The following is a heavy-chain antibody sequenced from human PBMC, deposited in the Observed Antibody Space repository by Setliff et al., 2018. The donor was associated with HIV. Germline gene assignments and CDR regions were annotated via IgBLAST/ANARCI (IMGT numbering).Heavy chain of an antibody. J-gene: IGHJ5*02. Sequence: PSETLSLTCTVPGGSISSHYWSWIRQPPGKGLEWIGYIYYSGNTNYNPSLKSRVTISVDTSKNQFSLKLSSVTAADTAVYYCAGCITGTTHWFDPWGQGTLVTVSS. CDR3: AGCITGTTHWFDP. D-gene: IGHD1-20*01. CDR2: IYYSGNT. V-gene: IGHV4-59*08. CDR1: GGSISSHY.